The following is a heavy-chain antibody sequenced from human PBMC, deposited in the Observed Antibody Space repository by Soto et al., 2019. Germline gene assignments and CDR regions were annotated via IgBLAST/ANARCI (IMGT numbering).Heavy chain of an antibody. CDR2: IYHSGST. D-gene: IGHD2-15*01. V-gene: IGHV4-38-2*02. CDR1: GYSISSGYY. CDR3: AREIEGCSGGSCYPGYNWFDP. J-gene: IGHJ5*02. Sequence: SETLSLTCAVSGYSISSGYYWGWIRQPPGKGLEWIGSIYHSGSTYYNPSLKSRVTISVDTSKNQFSLKLSSVTAADTAVYYCAREIEGCSGGSCYPGYNWFDPWGQGTLVTVSS.